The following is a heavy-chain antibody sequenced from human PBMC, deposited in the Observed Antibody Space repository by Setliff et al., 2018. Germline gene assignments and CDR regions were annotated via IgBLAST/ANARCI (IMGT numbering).Heavy chain of an antibody. D-gene: IGHD3-10*01. CDR1: GFDFTTNW. CDR3: VRDWASGDDH. CDR2: IKQDGSER. J-gene: IGHJ4*02. V-gene: IGHV3-7*01. Sequence: PGGSLRLSCEVSGFDFTTNWMTWVRQAPGKGLEWVANIKQDGSERHYVDSVKGRFTISRDNAKNSLFLQMNILEAEDTAVYYCVRDWASGDDHWGRGTLVTVSS.